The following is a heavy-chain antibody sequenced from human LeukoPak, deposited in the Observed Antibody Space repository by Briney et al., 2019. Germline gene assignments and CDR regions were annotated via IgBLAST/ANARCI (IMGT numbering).Heavy chain of an antibody. CDR1: GGSFSGYY. V-gene: IGHV4-34*01. CDR2: INHSGST. Sequence: PSETLSLTCAVYGGSFSGYYWSWIRQPPGKGLEWIGEINHSGSTNYNPSLKSRVTISVDTSKNQFSLKLSSVTAADTAVYYCARSSPYDSGYWGQGTLVTVSS. D-gene: IGHD3-22*01. J-gene: IGHJ4*02. CDR3: ARSSPYDSGY.